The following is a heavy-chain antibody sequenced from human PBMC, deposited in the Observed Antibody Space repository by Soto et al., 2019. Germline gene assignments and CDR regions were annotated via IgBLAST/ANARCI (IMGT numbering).Heavy chain of an antibody. Sequence: SVKVSCKACGYSITSYCLSWVRQDPGQGREWMGLISAYNGNTNYAQKHQGRVTMTTDTSTSTAYMELRSLRSDDTAVYYCARDLVVLIMYAESPWFDPWGQGTLVTVSS. CDR2: ISAYNGNT. J-gene: IGHJ5*02. V-gene: IGHV1-18*01. CDR1: GYSITSYC. CDR3: ARDLVVLIMYAESPWFDP. D-gene: IGHD2-8*01.